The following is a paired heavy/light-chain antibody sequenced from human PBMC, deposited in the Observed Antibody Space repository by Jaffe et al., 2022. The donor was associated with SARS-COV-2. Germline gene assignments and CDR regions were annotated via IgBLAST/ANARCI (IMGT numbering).Heavy chain of an antibody. Sequence: QVQLQESGPGLVKPSQTLALTCTVSGGSISSGPHHWSWIRQTAGKGLEWIGRIYIGGSTIYNPSLKSRVTISEDTSKNQFSLRLTSVTAADTAIYYCARGGSTLSFFHWGQGSLVTVSS. CDR1: GGSISSGPHH. CDR3: ARGGSTLSFFH. J-gene: IGHJ4*02. D-gene: IGHD6-13*01. V-gene: IGHV4-61*02. CDR2: IYIGGST.
Light chain of an antibody. CDR2: EVS. J-gene: IGLJ3*02. CDR1: SSDVGNYNF. Sequence: QSVLTQPASVSGSPGQSITISCTGTSSDVGNYNFVSWYQQHPGKAPRLIIYEVSKRPSGISDRFSGSKSGNTASLTISGLQDEDEAVYSCCSHAGSHWVFGGGTRVTVL. CDR3: CSHAGSHWV. V-gene: IGLV2-23*02.